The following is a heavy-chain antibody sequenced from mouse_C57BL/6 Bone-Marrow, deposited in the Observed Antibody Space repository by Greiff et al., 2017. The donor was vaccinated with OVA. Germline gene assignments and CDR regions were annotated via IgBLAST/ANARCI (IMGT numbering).Heavy chain of an antibody. Sequence: EVQLVESGGGLVQPGGSLKLSCAASGFTFSDYYMYWVRQTPEKRLEWVAYISNGGGSTYYPDTVKGRFTISRDNAKNTLYLQMSRLKSEDTAMYYCASYGYDVFAYWGQGTLVTVSA. CDR3: ASYGYDVFAY. V-gene: IGHV5-12*01. CDR2: ISNGGGST. D-gene: IGHD2-2*01. J-gene: IGHJ3*01. CDR1: GFTFSDYY.